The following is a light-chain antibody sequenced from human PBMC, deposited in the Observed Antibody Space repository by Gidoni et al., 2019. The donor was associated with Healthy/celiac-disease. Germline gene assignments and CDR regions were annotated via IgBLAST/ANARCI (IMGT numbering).Light chain of an antibody. CDR2: GNS. CDR1: SSNIGAGYD. J-gene: IGLJ2*01. Sequence: QSVLTQPPPVSGAPGQRVTISCTGSSSNIGAGYDVHWYQQLPGTAPKILIYGNSNRPSGVPDRFSGSKSGTSASLAITGLQAEDEADYYCQSYDSILSVVFGGGTKLTVL. CDR3: QSYDSILSVV. V-gene: IGLV1-40*01.